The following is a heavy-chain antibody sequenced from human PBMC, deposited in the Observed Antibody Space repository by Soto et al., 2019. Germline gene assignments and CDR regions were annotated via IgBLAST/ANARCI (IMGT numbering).Heavy chain of an antibody. CDR2: IDPSDSYT. CDR3: ARLSSSSSYYHYGMDV. CDR1: GYSFTSYW. J-gene: IGHJ6*02. Sequence: GESLKISCKGSGYSFTSYWISGVRQMPGKGLEWMGRIDPSDSYTNYSPSFQGHVTISADKSISTAYLQWSSLKASDTAMYYCARLSSSSSYYHYGMDVWGQGTTVTVSS. V-gene: IGHV5-10-1*01. D-gene: IGHD6-13*01.